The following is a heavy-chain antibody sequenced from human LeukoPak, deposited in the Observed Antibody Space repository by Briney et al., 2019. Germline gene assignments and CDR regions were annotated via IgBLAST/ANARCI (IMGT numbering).Heavy chain of an antibody. V-gene: IGHV3-53*01. Sequence: PGGSLRLSCAASGITVSTNYMSWVRQAPGKGLEWVSIVYSGGATYYADSVKGRFTISRDNAKNTLYLQMNSLRVEDTAMYYCARVGREYSSSSPPDYWGQGPLVTVSS. CDR2: VYSGGAT. J-gene: IGHJ4*02. CDR3: ARVGREYSSSSPPDY. D-gene: IGHD6-6*01. CDR1: GITVSTNY.